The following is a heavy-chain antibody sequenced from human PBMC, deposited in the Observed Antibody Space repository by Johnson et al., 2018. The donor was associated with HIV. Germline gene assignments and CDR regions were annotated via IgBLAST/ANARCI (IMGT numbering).Heavy chain of an antibody. J-gene: IGHJ3*01. D-gene: IGHD3-10*01. V-gene: IGHV3-66*01. CDR2: IYSGGST. CDR1: GFTVSSNY. Sequence: VQLVESGGGLVQPGGSLRLSCAASGFTVSSNYMSWVRQAPGKGLEWVSVIYSGGSTHYADSVKGRFTISRDNSKNTLYLQMNSLRPEDSAVYYCATLWFGEVSVYDAFDVWGQGTMVTVSS. CDR3: ATLWFGEVSVYDAFDV.